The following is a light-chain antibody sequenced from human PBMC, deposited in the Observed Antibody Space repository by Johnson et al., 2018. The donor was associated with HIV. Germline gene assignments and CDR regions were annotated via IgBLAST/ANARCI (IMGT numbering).Light chain of an antibody. CDR1: SSNIGNNY. J-gene: IGLJ1*01. V-gene: IGLV1-51*02. CDR3: VTWDSRLEYV. CDR2: ENN. Sequence: QSVLTQPPSVSAAPGQKVTISCSGSSSNIGNNYVSWYQQLPGTAPKLLIYENNKRPSGIPDRFSGSKSGTSATLDITGLQTGDEADYYCVTWDSRLEYVFGTATKVTVL.